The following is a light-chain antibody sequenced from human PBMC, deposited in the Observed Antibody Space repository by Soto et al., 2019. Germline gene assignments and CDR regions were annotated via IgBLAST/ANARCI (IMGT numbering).Light chain of an antibody. CDR1: QSVSNNY. CDR3: QQYGRSGT. Sequence: EIVLTQSPGTLSLSPGERATLSCRDSQSVSNNYLAWYQQKPGQAPRLLIYGASNRATGIPDRFSGSGSGTDFTLTISRLEAEDFAVYYCQQYGRSGTFGQGTKVEIK. V-gene: IGKV3-20*01. CDR2: GAS. J-gene: IGKJ1*01.